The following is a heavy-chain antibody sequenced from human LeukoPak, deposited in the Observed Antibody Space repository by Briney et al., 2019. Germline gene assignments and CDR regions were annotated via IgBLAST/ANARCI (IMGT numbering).Heavy chain of an antibody. CDR1: GYTFTSYG. D-gene: IGHD3-3*01. Sequence: ASVKVSCKASGYTFTSYGISWVRQAPGQGLEWMGWISAYNGNTSYAQKLQGRVTMTTDTSTSTAYMELRSLRSDDTAVYYCARALGGYDFWSGYRYYFDYWGQGTLVTVSS. J-gene: IGHJ4*02. CDR3: ARALGGYDFWSGYRYYFDY. V-gene: IGHV1-18*01. CDR2: ISAYNGNT.